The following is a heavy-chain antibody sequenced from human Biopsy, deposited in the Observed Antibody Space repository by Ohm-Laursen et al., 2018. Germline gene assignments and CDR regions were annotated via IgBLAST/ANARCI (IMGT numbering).Heavy chain of an antibody. J-gene: IGHJ6*02. V-gene: IGHV4-4*09. D-gene: IGHD2-15*01. Sequence: GTLSLTCTVSGVSITVYYWSWIRQPPGKGLECIGNIHHSGSTNYNPSLKSRLTISVDTSKNQFSLKLSSVTAADTAVYYCARMDCSGGSCHYYSYGMDVWGQGTTVTVSS. CDR3: ARMDCSGGSCHYYSYGMDV. CDR1: GVSITVYY. CDR2: IHHSGST.